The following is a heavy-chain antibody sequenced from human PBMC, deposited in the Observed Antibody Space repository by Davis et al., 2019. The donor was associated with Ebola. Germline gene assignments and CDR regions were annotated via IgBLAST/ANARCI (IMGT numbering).Heavy chain of an antibody. J-gene: IGHJ6*02. CDR3: ASISRYYYYGMDV. Sequence: ETLSLTCAVYGGSFSGYYWSWIRQSPGKGLEWVAVIYSGGSTYYADSVKGRFAISRDNSKNTLYLQMNSLRAEDTAVYYCASISRYYYYGMDVWGQGTTVTVSS. D-gene: IGHD3-16*01. CDR1: GGSFSGYY. V-gene: IGHV3-53*01. CDR2: IYSGGST.